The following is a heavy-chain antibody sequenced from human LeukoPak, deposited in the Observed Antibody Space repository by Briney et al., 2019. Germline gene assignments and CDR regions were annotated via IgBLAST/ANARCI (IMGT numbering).Heavy chain of an antibody. CDR1: GFSFSTYA. V-gene: IGHV3-23*01. D-gene: IGHD6-19*01. Sequence: GGSLRLSRAASGFSFSTYAMSWVRQPPGKGLEWVSAITGSGGNTYYADSVKGRFTISRDNSKNTVYLQVNSLRAEDTAVYYCAKTSGWPYYFDYWGQGTLVTVSS. CDR3: AKTSGWPYYFDY. CDR2: ITGSGGNT. J-gene: IGHJ4*02.